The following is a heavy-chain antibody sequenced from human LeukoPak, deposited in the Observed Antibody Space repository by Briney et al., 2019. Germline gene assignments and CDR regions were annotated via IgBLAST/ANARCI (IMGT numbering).Heavy chain of an antibody. CDR1: GGSFSGYY. D-gene: IGHD3-3*01. Sequence: SETLSLTCAVYGGSFSGYYWSWIRQPPGKGLEWIGSIYYSGSTYYNPSLKSRVTISVDTSKNQFSLKLSSVTAADTAVYYCARPRADFWSGYCAFDIWGQGTMVTVSS. J-gene: IGHJ3*02. CDR2: IYYSGST. CDR3: ARPRADFWSGYCAFDI. V-gene: IGHV4-34*01.